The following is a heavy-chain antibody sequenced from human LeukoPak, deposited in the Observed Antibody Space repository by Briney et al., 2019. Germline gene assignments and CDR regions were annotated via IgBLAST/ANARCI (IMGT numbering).Heavy chain of an antibody. CDR3: ASGRIAVADGWFDP. J-gene: IGHJ5*02. CDR1: GYTFTSYD. Sequence: ASVKVSCKASGYTFTSYDINWVRQAPGQGLEWVGWMNPNSGNTGYAQKFKGRVTMTRNTSISTAYMELSSLRSEDTAEYYGASGRIAVADGWFDPWGQGTLVTVSS. CDR2: MNPNSGNT. V-gene: IGHV1-8*01. D-gene: IGHD6-19*01.